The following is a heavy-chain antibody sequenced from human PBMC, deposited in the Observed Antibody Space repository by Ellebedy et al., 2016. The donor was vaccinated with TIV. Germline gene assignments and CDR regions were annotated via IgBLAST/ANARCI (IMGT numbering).Heavy chain of an antibody. J-gene: IGHJ5*02. D-gene: IGHD6-19*01. V-gene: IGHV3-21*01. Sequence: GESLKISXAASGFTFSSYSMNWVRQAPGKGLEWVSSISSSGNYIFYADSVKGRFTISRDNAKKSMYLQMNSLRAEDTAVYYCARTYSSGWYDWFDPWGQGTLVTVSS. CDR2: ISSSGNYI. CDR1: GFTFSSYS. CDR3: ARTYSSGWYDWFDP.